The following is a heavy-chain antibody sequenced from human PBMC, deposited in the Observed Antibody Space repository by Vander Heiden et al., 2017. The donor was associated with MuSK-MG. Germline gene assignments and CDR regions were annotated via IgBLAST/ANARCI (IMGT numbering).Heavy chain of an antibody. D-gene: IGHD3-16*01. Sequence: EEQLVESGGDLVQPGGSLRRSCAASGFSFSSYEMNWVRQAPGKGLEWVSYISNTGNSRHSADSVKGRFTISRDNANNSLLLQMSSLRAEDTAVYYCARTVFAGDFFPHYYMDVWGKGTTVTVSS. J-gene: IGHJ6*03. V-gene: IGHV3-48*03. CDR1: GFSFSSYE. CDR3: ARTVFAGDFFPHYYMDV. CDR2: ISNTGNSR.